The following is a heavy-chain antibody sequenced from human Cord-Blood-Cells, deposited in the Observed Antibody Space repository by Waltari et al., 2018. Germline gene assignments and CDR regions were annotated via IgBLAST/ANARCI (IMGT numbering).Heavy chain of an antibody. CDR1: GDTFTSYE. V-gene: IGHV1-8*03. CDR2: MNPNSGNT. CDR3: ARGGGSGWYYYYYYMDV. Sequence: QVQLVQSGAEEKKPEASAKVPCKASGDTFTSYEINRVLLATGHGLAWMGWMNPNSGNTGYAQKFQGRVTITRNTSISTAYMELSSLRSEDTAVYYCARGGGSGWYYYYYYMDVWGKGTTVTVSS. J-gene: IGHJ6*03. D-gene: IGHD6-19*01.